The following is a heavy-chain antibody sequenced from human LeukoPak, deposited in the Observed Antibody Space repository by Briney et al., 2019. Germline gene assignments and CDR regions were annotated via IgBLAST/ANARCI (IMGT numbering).Heavy chain of an antibody. Sequence: PSETLSLTCTVSGDSTTSHYWSWVRQAAGQGLEWIGRIYNGGTPDYNPSLKSRVTMSLDTSNNQFSLKLSSVTAADTAVYYCAREEGAVPGTGYYHDCWGQGTLVTVSS. CDR1: GDSTTSHY. CDR2: IYNGGTP. J-gene: IGHJ4*02. D-gene: IGHD6-19*01. CDR3: AREEGAVPGTGYYHDC. V-gene: IGHV4-4*07.